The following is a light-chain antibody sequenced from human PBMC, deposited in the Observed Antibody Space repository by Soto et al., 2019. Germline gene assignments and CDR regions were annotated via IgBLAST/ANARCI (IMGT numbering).Light chain of an antibody. CDR3: QQYNNWPLWT. Sequence: EIVMTQSPATLSVSPGERATLSCRASQSVSSNLAWYQQKPGQAPRLLIYGASTRATGIPARFSGSGSGTECTLTMSSLQSEDFAVYYCQQYNNWPLWTFGQGTKVEIK. CDR1: QSVSSN. J-gene: IGKJ1*01. V-gene: IGKV3-15*01. CDR2: GAS.